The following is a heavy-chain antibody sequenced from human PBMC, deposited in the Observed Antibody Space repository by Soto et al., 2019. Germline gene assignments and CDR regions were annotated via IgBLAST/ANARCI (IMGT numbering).Heavy chain of an antibody. V-gene: IGHV1-18*04. CDR1: GFIFNNYA. J-gene: IGHJ4*02. CDR2: ISANSGNT. CDR3: ATAGNYDSSGRDF. D-gene: IGHD3-22*01. Sequence: ASVKVSCRAFGFIFNNYATSLVRQAPGQGLEWMGWISANSGNTNYAPKLQGRVTMTTDTSTSTAYMELRSLRSDDTAVYYCATAGNYDSSGRDFWGQGTLVTVSS.